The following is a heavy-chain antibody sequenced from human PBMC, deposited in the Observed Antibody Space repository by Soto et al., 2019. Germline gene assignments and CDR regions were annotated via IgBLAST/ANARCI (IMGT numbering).Heavy chain of an antibody. D-gene: IGHD5-12*01. CDR2: IIPIFGTA. CDR3: ARGYTQKDMATMNWYFDL. J-gene: IGHJ2*01. Sequence: SVKVSCKASGGTFSSYAISWVRQAPGQGLEWMGGIIPIFGTANSAQKFQGRGTITADESTSTAYMELSSLRSEDTAVYYCARGYTQKDMATMNWYFDLWGRGTLVTVSS. V-gene: IGHV1-69*13. CDR1: GGTFSSYA.